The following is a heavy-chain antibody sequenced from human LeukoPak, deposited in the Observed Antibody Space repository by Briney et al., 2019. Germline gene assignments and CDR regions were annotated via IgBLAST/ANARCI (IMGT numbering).Heavy chain of an antibody. Sequence: MPSQTLSLTCTVSGGSISSGGYYWSWIRQHPGKGLEWIGYIYYSGSTYYNPSLKSRVTISVDTSKNQFSPKLSSVTAADTAVYYCARHYYDSSGYASFDYWGQGTLVTVSS. CDR1: GGSISSGGYY. D-gene: IGHD3-22*01. CDR3: ARHYYDSSGYASFDY. V-gene: IGHV4-31*03. CDR2: IYYSGST. J-gene: IGHJ4*02.